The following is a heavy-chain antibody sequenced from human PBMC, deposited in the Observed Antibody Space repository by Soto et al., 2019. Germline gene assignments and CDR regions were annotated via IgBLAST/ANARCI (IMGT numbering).Heavy chain of an antibody. D-gene: IGHD5-18*01. CDR2: ISYDGSNK. J-gene: IGHJ6*02. CDR1: GFTFSSYG. CDR3: AKDRRGYTPHYYYYYGMDV. V-gene: IGHV3-30*18. Sequence: QVQLVESGGGVVQPGRSLRLSCAASGFTFSSYGMHWVRQAPGKGLEWVAVISYDGSNKYYADSVKGRFTISRDNSKNTLYLQMNSLRAEDTAVYYCAKDRRGYTPHYYYYYGMDVWGQGTTVTVSS.